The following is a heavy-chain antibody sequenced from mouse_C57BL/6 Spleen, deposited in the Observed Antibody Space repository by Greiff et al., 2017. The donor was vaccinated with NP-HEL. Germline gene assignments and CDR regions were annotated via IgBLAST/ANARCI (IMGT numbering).Heavy chain of an antibody. D-gene: IGHD6-1*01. CDR3: TTLSPPGFAY. CDR1: GFNITDDS. CDR2: IGPGDGDT. J-gene: IGHJ3*01. V-gene: IGHV14-4*01. Sequence: EVQLQQSGAELVRPGASVKLSCTASGFNITDDSMHWVQQRPEQGLEWIGWIGPGDGDTEYASKFQGRATITGDTPSNTAYLQLSSLTSEDTAGYYCTTLSPPGFAYWGQGTLGTVSA.